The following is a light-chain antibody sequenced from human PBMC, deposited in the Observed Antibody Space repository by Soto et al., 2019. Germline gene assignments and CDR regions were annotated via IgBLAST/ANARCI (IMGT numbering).Light chain of an antibody. Sequence: DIQMTQSPSSLYAYVRDRVTITCRASQSISCSLNWYQQKPGKAPKLLIYAASSLQSSVPSRFIGSVSGRDFTLTISSLQPEDFATYSFQQSYITPLTSGQGTKVEIK. CDR2: AAS. CDR1: QSISCS. J-gene: IGKJ1*01. V-gene: IGKV1-39*01. CDR3: QQSYITPLT.